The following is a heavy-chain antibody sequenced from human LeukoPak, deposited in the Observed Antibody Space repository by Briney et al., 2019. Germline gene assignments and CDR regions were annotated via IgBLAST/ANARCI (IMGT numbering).Heavy chain of an antibody. CDR3: AKDLKDYYYMDV. CDR2: ISYDGGNE. J-gene: IGHJ6*03. Sequence: PRRSLRLSCAASGFTFSSYGMLWVRQAPGKVLEWVSIISYDGGNEYYADSVKGRFTISRDHSKNALYRQMNSLRAKDTAVYYCAKDLKDYYYMDVWGKGTTVTVSS. CDR1: GFTFSSYG. V-gene: IGHV3-30*18.